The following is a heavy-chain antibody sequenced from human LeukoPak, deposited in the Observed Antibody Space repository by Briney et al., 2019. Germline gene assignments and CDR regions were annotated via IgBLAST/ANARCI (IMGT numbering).Heavy chain of an antibody. CDR2: ISSSSYI. CDR3: ARDMMDIVATNYYYYYVDV. D-gene: IGHD5-12*01. Sequence: GGSLRLSCAASGFTFSSYSMNWVRQAPGKGLEWVSSISSSSYIYYADSVKGRFTISRDNAKNSLYLQMNSLRAEDTAVYYCARDMMDIVATNYYYYYVDVWGKGTTVTVSS. CDR1: GFTFSSYS. J-gene: IGHJ6*03. V-gene: IGHV3-21*01.